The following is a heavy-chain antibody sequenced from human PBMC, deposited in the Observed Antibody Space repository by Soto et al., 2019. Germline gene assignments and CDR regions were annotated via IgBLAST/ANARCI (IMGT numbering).Heavy chain of an antibody. CDR3: TSIAV. CDR1: GFTFSNAW. D-gene: IGHD6-19*01. CDR2: IKSKTDGGTT. J-gene: IGHJ4*02. Sequence: EVPLVESGGGLVKPGGSLRLSCAASGFTFSNAWMSWVRQAPGKGLEWVGHIKSKTDGGTTDYAAPVKGRFTISRDDSKNTLYLQMNSLKTEDTAVYYCTSIAVWGQGTLVTVSS. V-gene: IGHV3-15*01.